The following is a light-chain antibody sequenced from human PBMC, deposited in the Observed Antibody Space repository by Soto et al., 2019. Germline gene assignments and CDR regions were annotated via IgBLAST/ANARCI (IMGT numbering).Light chain of an antibody. CDR2: GAS. CDR3: QQFGSSPGFT. J-gene: IGKJ3*01. CDR1: QSINSRY. V-gene: IGKV3-20*01. Sequence: EMVLTQSPGTLSLSPGERATLSCRASQSINSRYLAWYQQKPGQAPRVLIYGASSRATGIPDRFSGSGSGTDFTLTISRLEPEDFAVYYCQQFGSSPGFTFGPGTKVDIK.